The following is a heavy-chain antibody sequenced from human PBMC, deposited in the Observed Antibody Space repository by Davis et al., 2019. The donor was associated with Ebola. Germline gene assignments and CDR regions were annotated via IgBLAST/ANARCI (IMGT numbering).Heavy chain of an antibody. D-gene: IGHD3-16*01. Sequence: PGGSLRLSCAASGFTFSNYAMSWVRQAPGKGLECVSSITSSGRNTYYTDSVKGRFTISRDNSKNTLHLQMNSLRVDDTAIYFCLGDPNWAFGYWGQGTLVTVSS. J-gene: IGHJ4*02. CDR1: GFTFSNYA. CDR2: ITSSGRNT. CDR3: LGDPNWAFGY. V-gene: IGHV3-23*01.